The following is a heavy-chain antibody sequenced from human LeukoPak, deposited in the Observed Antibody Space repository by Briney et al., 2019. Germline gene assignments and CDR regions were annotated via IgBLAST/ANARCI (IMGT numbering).Heavy chain of an antibody. CDR1: GFTFSSYG. D-gene: IGHD4-17*01. CDR2: IWYDGSNK. Sequence: GRSLRLSCAASGFTFSSYGMHWVRQAPGKGLEWVAVIWYDGSNKYYADSVKGRFTISRDNSKNTLYLQMNSLRAEDTAVYYCARATPDYGDYLDYWGQGTLVTVSS. V-gene: IGHV3-33*01. J-gene: IGHJ4*02. CDR3: ARATPDYGDYLDY.